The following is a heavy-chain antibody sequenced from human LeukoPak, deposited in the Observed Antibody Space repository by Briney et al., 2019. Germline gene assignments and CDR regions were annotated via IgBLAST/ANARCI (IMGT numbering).Heavy chain of an antibody. J-gene: IGHJ4*02. V-gene: IGHV1-2*02. CDR2: INPNSGGT. CDR3: ASSIYGSGSYYAY. D-gene: IGHD3-10*01. Sequence: GASVKVSCKASGYTFTGYYMHWVRQAPGQGLEWMGWINPNSGGTNYAQKFQGRVTMTRDTSISTAYMELSRLRSDDTAVYYCASSIYGSGSYYAYWGQGTLVTVSS. CDR1: GYTFTGYY.